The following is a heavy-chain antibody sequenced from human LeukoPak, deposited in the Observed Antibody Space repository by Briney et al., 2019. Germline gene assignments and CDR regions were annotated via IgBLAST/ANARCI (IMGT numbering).Heavy chain of an antibody. J-gene: IGHJ4*02. CDR2: IYFSGST. V-gene: IGHV4-59*08. CDR1: GGSIINYY. CDR3: ARLEHYFQY. Sequence: KPSETLSLTCTVSGGSIINYYWSWVRQPPGKGLEWIGYIYFSGSTKYNPSLKSRVTISVDTSKNQFSLRLSSVTAADTAVYYCARLEHYFQYWGQGALVTVSS.